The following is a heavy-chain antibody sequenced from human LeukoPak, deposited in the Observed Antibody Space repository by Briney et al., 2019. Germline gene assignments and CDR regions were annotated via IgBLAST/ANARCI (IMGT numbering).Heavy chain of an antibody. V-gene: IGHV4-59*08. D-gene: IGHD1-7*01. CDR3: ARGKLPSSYDY. Sequence: SETLSLTCTVSGGSFGTYYWSWIRQPPGKGLEWIGFVYFSGYTEYNPSLKSRVTISIDTSRIQFSLKLNSVTAADTAVYYCARGKLPSSYDYWGQGTLVTVSS. CDR1: GGSFGTYY. CDR2: VYFSGYT. J-gene: IGHJ4*02.